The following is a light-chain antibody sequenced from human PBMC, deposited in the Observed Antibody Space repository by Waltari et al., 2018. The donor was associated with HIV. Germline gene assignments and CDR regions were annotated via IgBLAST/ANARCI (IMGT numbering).Light chain of an antibody. J-gene: IGLJ2*01. Sequence: QSALTQPPSASGSPGQSVTISCTGNSSDVGGYNYVSWYQQHPGKAPKIMIYEVTKRPSGVPDRFSGSKSGNTASLTVSGLQAEDEADYYCSSYAGSNNLLFGGGTKLTVL. V-gene: IGLV2-8*01. CDR1: SSDVGGYNY. CDR3: SSYAGSNNLL. CDR2: EVT.